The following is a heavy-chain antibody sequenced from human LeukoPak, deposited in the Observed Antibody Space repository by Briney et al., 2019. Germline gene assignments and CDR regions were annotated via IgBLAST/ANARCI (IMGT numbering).Heavy chain of an antibody. D-gene: IGHD3-9*01. CDR2: IIPIFGTA. V-gene: IGHV1-69*06. J-gene: IGHJ6*03. CDR3: ARGPYDILTGYSRYYYYYYMDV. Sequence: ASVKVSCKASGGTFSSYAISWVRQAPGQGLEWMGGIIPIFGTANYAQKFQGRVTITADKSTSTAYMELSSPRSEDTAVYYCARGPYDILTGYSRYYYYYYMDVWGKGTTVTVSS. CDR1: GGTFSSYA.